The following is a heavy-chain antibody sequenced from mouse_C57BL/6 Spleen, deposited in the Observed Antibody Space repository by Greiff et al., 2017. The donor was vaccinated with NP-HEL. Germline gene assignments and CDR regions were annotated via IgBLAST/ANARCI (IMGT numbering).Heavy chain of an antibody. CDR2: IYPGDGDT. V-gene: IGHV1-80*01. CDR3: ARWGYYGNLDC. D-gene: IGHD2-1*01. Sequence: QVHVKQSGAELVKPGASVKISCKASGYAFSSYWMNWVKQRPGKGLEWIGQIYPGDGDTNYNGNFKGKATLTADKSSSTAYMQLSSLTSEDSAVYCCARWGYYGNLDCWGQGTTLTVSA. J-gene: IGHJ2*01. CDR1: GYAFSSYW.